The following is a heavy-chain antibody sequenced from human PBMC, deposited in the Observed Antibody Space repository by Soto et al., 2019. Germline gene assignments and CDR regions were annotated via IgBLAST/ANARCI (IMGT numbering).Heavy chain of an antibody. Sequence: QEQLQQWGAGLLKPSETLSLTCAVYGGSFSGYYWSWIRQPPGKGLEWIGEINHSGSTNYNPSLKSRVTISVDTSKNQFSLKLSSVTAADTAVYYCAREYCSSTNCYALFDYWGQGTLVTVSS. CDR3: AREYCSSTNCYALFDY. V-gene: IGHV4-34*01. CDR1: GGSFSGYY. CDR2: INHSGST. D-gene: IGHD2-2*01. J-gene: IGHJ4*02.